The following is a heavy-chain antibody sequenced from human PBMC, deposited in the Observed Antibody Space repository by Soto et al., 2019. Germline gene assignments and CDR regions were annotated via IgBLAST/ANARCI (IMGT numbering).Heavy chain of an antibody. CDR1: GGSISSGDYY. V-gene: IGHV4-30-4*01. J-gene: IGHJ6*02. D-gene: IGHD3-3*01. CDR3: ARAGDFTTFGVDPYGMDV. Sequence: PSETLSLTWTVSGGSISSGDYYCSWIRQPPGKGLESIGYIYYSGSTYYNPSLKSRVTISVDTSKNQFSLKLSSVTAADTAVYYCARAGDFTTFGVDPYGMDVWGQGTTVTVSS. CDR2: IYYSGST.